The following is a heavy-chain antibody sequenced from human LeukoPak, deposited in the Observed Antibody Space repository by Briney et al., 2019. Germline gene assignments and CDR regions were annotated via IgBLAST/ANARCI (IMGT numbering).Heavy chain of an antibody. Sequence: GGSLRLSCAASGFTFSSYGMHWVRQAPGKGLEWVAVIWYDGSNKFYADSVKGRCTISRDNSKNTLYLQMNSLRAEDTAVYYCARDRAAADLDYWGQGTLVTVSS. CDR1: GFTFSSYG. J-gene: IGHJ4*02. CDR2: IWYDGSNK. D-gene: IGHD6-13*01. CDR3: ARDRAAADLDY. V-gene: IGHV3-33*01.